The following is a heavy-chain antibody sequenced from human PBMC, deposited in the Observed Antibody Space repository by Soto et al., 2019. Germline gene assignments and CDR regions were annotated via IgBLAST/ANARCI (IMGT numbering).Heavy chain of an antibody. CDR2: IIPFFGTA. V-gene: IGHV1-69*01. CDR1: GGTFSTFG. J-gene: IGHJ4*01. D-gene: IGHD3-16*01. CDR3: ARTAPMDAGDKYYYDF. Sequence: QVQLVQSGAEVKKTGSSVKVSCKTSGGTFSTFGISWVRQAPGQGLEWMGGIIPFFGTAEYSKKFEDRITITADESTNTVYMDLRSLTSEDTDIYYCARTAPMDAGDKYYYDFWGHGALVTVSS.